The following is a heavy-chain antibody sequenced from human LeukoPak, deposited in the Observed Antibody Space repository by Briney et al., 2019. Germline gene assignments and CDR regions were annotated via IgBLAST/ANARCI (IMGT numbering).Heavy chain of an antibody. D-gene: IGHD1-20*01. V-gene: IGHV4-59*08. CDR1: GGSISSYY. J-gene: IGHJ5*02. CDR3: ASGAVTGNNWFDP. CDR2: IYYSGST. Sequence: SETLSLTCTVSGGSISSYYWSWIRQPPGKGLEWIGYIYYSGSTNYNPPLKSRVTISVDTSKNQFSLKLSSVTAADTAVYYCASGAVTGNNWFDPWGQGTLVTVSS.